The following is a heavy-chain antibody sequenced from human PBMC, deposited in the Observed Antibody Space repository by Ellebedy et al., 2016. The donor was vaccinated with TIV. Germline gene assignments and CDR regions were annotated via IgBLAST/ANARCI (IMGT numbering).Heavy chain of an antibody. J-gene: IGHJ4*02. CDR2: VYYSGSP. CDR1: GGSVSTTKYY. CDR3: ARIDPWQPIDD. V-gene: IGHV4-39*01. Sequence: MPSETLSLTCGVSGGSVSTTKYYWAWIRQPPGKGLEWIGSVYYSGSPYYNPSFKSRVTLSADTSKNQFSLNLRTVSVADTGVYYCARIDPWQPIDDWGQGILVTVSS. D-gene: IGHD3-9*01.